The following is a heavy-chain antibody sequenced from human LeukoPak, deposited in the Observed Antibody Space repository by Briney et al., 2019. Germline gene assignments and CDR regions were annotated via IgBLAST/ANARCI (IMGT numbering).Heavy chain of an antibody. CDR3: AREGGPSGHWYYDL. CDR1: GFTFSRYS. Sequence: GGSLRLSCAASGFTFSRYSIHWVRQAPGKGLEYVSVISGDGSVAYYSDSVRGRFTISRENSKNTVYLQMGRLRTEDMAVYYCAREGGPSGHWYYDLWGRGTLVTVSS. V-gene: IGHV3-64*02. J-gene: IGHJ2*01. CDR2: ISGDGSVA.